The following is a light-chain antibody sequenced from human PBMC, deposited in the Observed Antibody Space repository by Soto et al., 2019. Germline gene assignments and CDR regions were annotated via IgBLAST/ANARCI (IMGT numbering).Light chain of an antibody. CDR2: DAS. Sequence: DIQMTQSPTTLSASVGDRVTITCRASQSISNWLAWYQQKPGKAPKLLIYDASSLESGVPSRFSGSGSGTEFTLTIRSLQPDDFATYYCQQYNSYSTWTFGQGTTGDIK. V-gene: IGKV1-5*01. J-gene: IGKJ1*01. CDR1: QSISNW. CDR3: QQYNSYSTWT.